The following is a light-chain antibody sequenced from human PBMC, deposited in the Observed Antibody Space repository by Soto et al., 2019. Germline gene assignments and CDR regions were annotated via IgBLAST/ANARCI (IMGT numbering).Light chain of an antibody. V-gene: IGKV3-11*01. CDR3: QQRSNWPRTT. CDR1: QSVSSY. CDR2: DAS. J-gene: IGKJ2*01. Sequence: EIVLTQSPATLSLFPGERATLSCRASQSVSSYLAWYQQKPGQAPRLLIYDASNRATGIPARFSGSGSGTDFTLTISSLEPEDFAVYYCQQRSNWPRTTFGQGTKLEIK.